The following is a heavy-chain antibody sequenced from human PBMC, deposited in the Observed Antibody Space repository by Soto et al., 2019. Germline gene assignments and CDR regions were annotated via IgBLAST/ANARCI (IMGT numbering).Heavy chain of an antibody. D-gene: IGHD6-19*01. V-gene: IGHV6-1*01. CDR2: TYYRSRWYN. CDR3: AREDSAGTKDAFDM. Sequence: QVQLQQSGPGLVKPSQTLSLTCAISGDSVSSSRAAWGWIRQSPSRGLEWLGRTYYRSRWYNDYADSVKSRITIKPDTYRNQLSLQLISATPEDTAVYYCAREDSAGTKDAFDMWGHGTMVTVSS. CDR1: GDSVSSSRAA. J-gene: IGHJ3*02.